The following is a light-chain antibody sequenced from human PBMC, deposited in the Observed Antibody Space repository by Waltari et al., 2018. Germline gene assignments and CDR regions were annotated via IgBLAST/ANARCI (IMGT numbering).Light chain of an antibody. Sequence: QFALTQPASVSGSPGQSIAISCTGTSSDVGNYNVISWYQQHPGKAPKFLIYGATTRPAGVSGRFSGSKSGSTGILTMSGRQAEDEADYYCCSYAGSDTVAFGGGTKVTVL. CDR1: SSDVGNYNV. CDR3: CSYAGSDTVA. J-gene: IGLJ2*01. V-gene: IGLV2-23*01. CDR2: GAT.